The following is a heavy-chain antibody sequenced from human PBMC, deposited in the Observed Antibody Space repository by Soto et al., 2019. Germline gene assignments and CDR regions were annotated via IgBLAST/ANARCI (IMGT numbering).Heavy chain of an antibody. V-gene: IGHV3-74*03. CDR1: GVNFSDVW. J-gene: IGHJ6*02. Sequence: GVTLRLSCSGSGVNFSDVWRNWVRQAPGKGLEWVSRTNTDGTATTYADYVEGRFTISRDNAKNMLYLQMNRLRAEDTAVYYCTRGHYYGMDVWGQGTTVTVS. CDR2: TNTDGTAT. CDR3: TRGHYYGMDV.